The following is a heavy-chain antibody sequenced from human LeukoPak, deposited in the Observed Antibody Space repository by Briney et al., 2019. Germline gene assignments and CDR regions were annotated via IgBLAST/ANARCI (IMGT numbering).Heavy chain of an antibody. J-gene: IGHJ4*02. D-gene: IGHD3-22*01. V-gene: IGHV4-39*07. CDR3: ARDYYDSSGLDY. Sequence: PSETLSLTCTVSGGSISGSSYYWGWIRQPPGKGLEWIGSIYYSGSTYYNPSLKSRVTISVDTSKNQFSLKLSSVTAADTAVYYCARDYYDSSGLDYWGQGTLVTVSS. CDR1: GGSISGSSYY. CDR2: IYYSGST.